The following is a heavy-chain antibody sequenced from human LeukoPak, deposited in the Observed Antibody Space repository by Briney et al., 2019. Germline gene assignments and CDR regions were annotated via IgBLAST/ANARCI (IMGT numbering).Heavy chain of an antibody. Sequence: SETLSLTCAVYGGSFSGYYWSWIRQPPGKGPEWIGEINHSGSTNYNPSLKSRVTISVDTSKNQFSLKLSSVTAADTAVYYCARHRYYYYYYYMDVWGKGTTVTVSS. J-gene: IGHJ6*03. CDR1: GGSFSGYY. CDR2: INHSGST. CDR3: ARHRYYYYYYYMDV. V-gene: IGHV4-34*01.